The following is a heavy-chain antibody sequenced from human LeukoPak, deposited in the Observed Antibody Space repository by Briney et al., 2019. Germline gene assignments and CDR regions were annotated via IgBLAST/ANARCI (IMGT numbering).Heavy chain of an antibody. CDR3: ARGGKYYDILTGYYRDAYGMDV. J-gene: IGHJ6*02. CDR2: IYTSGSA. V-gene: IGHV4-4*07. CDR1: GGSISSYY. D-gene: IGHD3-9*01. Sequence: RTSGTLSLTCTVSGGSISSYYWSWIRQPAGKGLEWIGRIYTSGSANYNPSLKSRVTMSVDTSKNQFSLKLSSVTAADTAVYYCARGGKYYDILTGYYRDAYGMDVWGQGTTVTVSS.